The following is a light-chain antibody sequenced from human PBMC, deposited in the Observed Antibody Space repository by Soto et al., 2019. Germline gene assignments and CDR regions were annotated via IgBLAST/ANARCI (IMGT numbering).Light chain of an antibody. CDR1: SSNIGGTNY. CDR2: EGS. Sequence: QSVLTQPPSASGTPGQRVFISCSGSSSNIGGTNYAYWYQQLPGAAPKLMIYEGSKRPSGVSNRFSGSKSGNTASLTISGLQAEDEADYYCCSYAGSSTWVFGGGTKVTVL. CDR3: CSYAGSSTWV. J-gene: IGLJ3*02. V-gene: IGLV2-23*01.